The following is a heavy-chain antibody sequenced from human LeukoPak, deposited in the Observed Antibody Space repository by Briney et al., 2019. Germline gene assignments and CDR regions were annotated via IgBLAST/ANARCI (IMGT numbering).Heavy chain of an antibody. J-gene: IGHJ4*02. CDR2: ISAYNGNT. CDR3: ASYSGSYPRSFDY. Sequence: ASVKVSCKASGYTFTSYGISWVRQAPGQGIEWIGWISAYNGNTNDAQKLQGRVTMTTDTSTSTAYMELRSLRSDDTAVYYCASYSGSYPRSFDYWGQGTLVTVSS. CDR1: GYTFTSYG. V-gene: IGHV1-18*01. D-gene: IGHD1-26*01.